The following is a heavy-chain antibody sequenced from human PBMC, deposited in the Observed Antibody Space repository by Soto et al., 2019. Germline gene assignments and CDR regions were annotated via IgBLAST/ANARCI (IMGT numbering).Heavy chain of an antibody. CDR1: GFTFSNAW. Sequence: GGSLRLSCAASGFTFSNAWMSWVRQAPGKGLEWVGRIKSKTDGGTTDYAAPVKGRFTISRDDSKNTLYLQMNSLKTQDTALYYRTTDNATTTGDYFDYWGQGTLVTVSS. D-gene: IGHD1-1*01. CDR2: IKSKTDGGTT. V-gene: IGHV3-15*01. CDR3: TTDNATTTGDYFDY. J-gene: IGHJ4*02.